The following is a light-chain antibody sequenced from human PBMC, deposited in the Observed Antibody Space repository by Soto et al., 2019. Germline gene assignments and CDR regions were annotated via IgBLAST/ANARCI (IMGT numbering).Light chain of an antibody. CDR3: AAWDDSLNGLI. CDR2: GNN. V-gene: IGLV1-44*01. J-gene: IGLJ2*01. CDR1: SSNIGTYT. Sequence: QSVLTQPPSASGTPGQRVTISCSGGSSNIGTYTVSWYQQFPETAPKLLTYGNNQRPSGVPDRFSGSKSGTSASLSISGLQSDDEADYYCAAWDDSLNGLIFGGGTKLTVL.